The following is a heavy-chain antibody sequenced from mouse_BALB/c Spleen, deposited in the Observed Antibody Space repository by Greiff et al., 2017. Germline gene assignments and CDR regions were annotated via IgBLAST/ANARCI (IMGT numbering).Heavy chain of an antibody. V-gene: IGHV1S127*01. J-gene: IGHJ4*01. D-gene: IGHD1-1*01. CDR1: GYTFTSYW. CDR3: TRAYGSSDYYAMDY. CDR2: IEPSDSCT. Sequence: QVQLQQPGAELVKPGASVKMSCKASGYTFTSYWMHWVKQRPGQGLEWIGVIEPSDSCTSYNQKFKGKATLTVDTSSSTAYMQLSSLTSEDSAVYYCTRAYGSSDYYAMDYWGQGTSVTVSS.